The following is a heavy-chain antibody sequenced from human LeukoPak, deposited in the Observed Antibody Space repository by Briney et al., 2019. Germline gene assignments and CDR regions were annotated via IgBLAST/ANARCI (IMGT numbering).Heavy chain of an antibody. V-gene: IGHV3-30*02. Sequence: GGSLRLSCAASGFTFSSYGMHWVRQAPGTGLEWVAFIRSDGSNKNYADSVKGRFTISRDNSKNTLYLQMNSLRPNDTAVYYCAKDYSKTSYYGSGTYYRPNWFDPWGQGTLVTVSS. CDR2: IRSDGSNK. J-gene: IGHJ5*02. CDR1: GFTFSSYG. CDR3: AKDYSKTSYYGSGTYYRPNWFDP. D-gene: IGHD3-10*01.